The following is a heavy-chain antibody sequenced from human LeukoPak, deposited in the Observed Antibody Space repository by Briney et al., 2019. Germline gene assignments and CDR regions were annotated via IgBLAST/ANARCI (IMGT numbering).Heavy chain of an antibody. CDR2: ISSNGAST. CDR3: VKETLWFGELLWYYFDY. J-gene: IGHJ4*02. D-gene: IGHD3-10*01. Sequence: GGSLILSCSASGFTFSDYAMHWVRQAPGKGLEYVSAISSNGASTYYADSMKGRFTISRDNSKNTLYLQMSSLRAEDTAVYYCVKETLWFGELLWYYFDYWGQGTLVTVSS. CDR1: GFTFSDYA. V-gene: IGHV3-64D*09.